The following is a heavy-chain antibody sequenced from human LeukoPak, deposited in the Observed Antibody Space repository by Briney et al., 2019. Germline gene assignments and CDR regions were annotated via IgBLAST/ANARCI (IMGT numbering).Heavy chain of an antibody. D-gene: IGHD3-16*02. J-gene: IGHJ4*02. V-gene: IGHV3-21*01. CDR1: GFTFSSYS. CDR3: ASDPALPFDY. CDR2: ISSSSSYI. Sequence: GGSLRLSCTASGFTFSSYSMNWVRQAPGKGLEWVSSISSSSSYIYYADSVKGRFTISRDNAKNSLYLQMNSLRAEDTAVYYCASDPALPFDYWGQGTLVTVSS.